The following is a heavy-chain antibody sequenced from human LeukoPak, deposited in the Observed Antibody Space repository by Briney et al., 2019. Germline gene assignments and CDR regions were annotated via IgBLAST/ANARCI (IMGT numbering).Heavy chain of an antibody. CDR3: ARDHYYGSGSYTAFDF. CDR1: GFTFSSYS. CDR2: ISSSSSYI. Sequence: GGSLRLSCAASGFTFSSYSMNWVRQAPGKGLEWVSSISSSSSYIYYADSVKGRFTISRDNSKNTLYLQVNSLRGEDTAVYYCARDHYYGSGSYTAFDFWGQGTLVTVSS. D-gene: IGHD3-10*01. V-gene: IGHV3-21*01. J-gene: IGHJ4*02.